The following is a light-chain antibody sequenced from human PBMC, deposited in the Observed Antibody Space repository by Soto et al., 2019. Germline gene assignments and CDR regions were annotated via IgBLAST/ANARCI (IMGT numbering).Light chain of an antibody. Sequence: EIVMTQSPATLSVSPGERATLSCRASQSVSSNLAWYQQKPCQAPRLLIYGASTRATGIPARFSGSGSGTEFTLTISSLQSEDFAVYYCQQRNIWPPVTFGQGTRLEIK. CDR1: QSVSSN. V-gene: IGKV3-15*01. CDR3: QQRNIWPPVT. J-gene: IGKJ5*01. CDR2: GAS.